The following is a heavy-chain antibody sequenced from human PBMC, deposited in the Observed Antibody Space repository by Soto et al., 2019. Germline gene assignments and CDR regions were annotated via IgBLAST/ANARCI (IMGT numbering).Heavy chain of an antibody. CDR1: GYTLTGHY. CDR3: AGDDGTTSGVDS. J-gene: IGHJ4*02. CDR2: INPNSGGT. V-gene: IGHV1-2*02. Sequence: QVQLVQSGAEVKHPGASMKVSCKASGYTLTGHYMHWVRQAPGQGLEWLGWINPNSGGTNYAQNFQGRVTMTRDTSISTAYMELSRLTSVDTAVYFCAGDDGTTSGVDSWGQGTLVIVSS. D-gene: IGHD1-7*01.